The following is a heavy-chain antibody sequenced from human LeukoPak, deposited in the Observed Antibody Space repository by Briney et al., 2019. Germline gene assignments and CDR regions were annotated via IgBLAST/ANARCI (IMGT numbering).Heavy chain of an antibody. CDR2: INTDGSST. Sequence: PGGSLRLSCAASGFTFSTYWMHWVRQAPGKGLVWVSRINTDGSSTNYADSVKGRFTISRDKANNTLYLQMNSLRAEDTPAYYCARTLNWAFDFWGQGTLVTVSS. D-gene: IGHD7-27*01. CDR1: GFTFSTYW. V-gene: IGHV3-74*01. J-gene: IGHJ4*02. CDR3: ARTLNWAFDF.